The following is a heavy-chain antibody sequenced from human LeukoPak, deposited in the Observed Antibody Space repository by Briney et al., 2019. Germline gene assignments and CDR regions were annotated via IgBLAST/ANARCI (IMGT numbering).Heavy chain of an antibody. Sequence: SETLSLTCTVSGGSISSSSYYWGWIRQPPGKGPEWIGSIYYSGITYYNPSLKSRVTISVDTSKNQFSLKLSSVTAADTAVYFCARHDYDFWSGYANYFDYWGQGTLVTVSS. J-gene: IGHJ4*02. CDR2: IYYSGIT. D-gene: IGHD3-3*01. V-gene: IGHV4-39*01. CDR1: GGSISSSSYY. CDR3: ARHDYDFWSGYANYFDY.